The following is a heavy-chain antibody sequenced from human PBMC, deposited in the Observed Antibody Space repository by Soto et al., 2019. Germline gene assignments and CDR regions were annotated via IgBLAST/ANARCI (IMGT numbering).Heavy chain of an antibody. V-gene: IGHV4-59*01. J-gene: IGHJ3*02. Sequence: PSETLSLTCTVSGGSISSYYWSWSRQPPGKGLERIGYIYYSGSTNYYHTPNSRGTITVDTSKNKTSLKLSSVTPADTAVYYCARDKFDYYDSSCYYMCAFDIWGQGTMVTVSS. CDR2: IYYSGST. D-gene: IGHD3-22*01. CDR3: ARDKFDYYDSSCYYMCAFDI. CDR1: GGSISSYY.